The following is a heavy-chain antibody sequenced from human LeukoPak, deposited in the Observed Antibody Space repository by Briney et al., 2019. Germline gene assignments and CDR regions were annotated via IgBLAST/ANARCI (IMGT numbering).Heavy chain of an antibody. J-gene: IGHJ6*03. CDR1: GDTFSSYA. CDR2: IIPIFGTA. CDR3: ASGALVVPAAGKPHYYYYMDV. Sequence: ASVKVSCKASGDTFSSYAISWVRQAPGQGLEWMGGIIPIFGTANYAQKFQGRVTITTDESTSTAYMELSSLRSEDTAVYYCASGALVVPAAGKPHYYYYMDVWGKGTTVTVSS. D-gene: IGHD2-2*01. V-gene: IGHV1-69*05.